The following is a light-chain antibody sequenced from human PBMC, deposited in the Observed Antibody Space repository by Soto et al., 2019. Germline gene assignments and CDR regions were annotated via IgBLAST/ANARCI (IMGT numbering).Light chain of an antibody. CDR3: QTWDAGILV. CDR2: LNSDGSH. CDR1: SGHNNYA. J-gene: IGLJ1*01. Sequence: QPVLTQSPSASASLGASVKLTCTLNSGHNNYAIAWHQQQPEKGPRYLMRLNSDGSHNKGDGIPDRFSGSSSGAERYLIISSLHSEDEADYYCQTWDAGILVFGTGTKLPVL. V-gene: IGLV4-69*01.